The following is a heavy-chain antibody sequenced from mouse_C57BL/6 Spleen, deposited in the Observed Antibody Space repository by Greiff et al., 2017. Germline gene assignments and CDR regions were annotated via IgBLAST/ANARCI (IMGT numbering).Heavy chain of an antibody. CDR3: ARSNYGSSLYWYFDV. Sequence: VQLQQSGPGLVQPSQSLSITCTVSGFSLTSYGVHWVRQSPGKGLEWLGVIWSGGSTDYNAAFISRLSISKDNSKSQVFFKMNSLQADDTAIYYCARSNYGSSLYWYFDVWGTGTTVTVSS. V-gene: IGHV2-2*01. CDR1: GFSLTSYG. CDR2: IWSGGST. D-gene: IGHD1-1*01. J-gene: IGHJ1*03.